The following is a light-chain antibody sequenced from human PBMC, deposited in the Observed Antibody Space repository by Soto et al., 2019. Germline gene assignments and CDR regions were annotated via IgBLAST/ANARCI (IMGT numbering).Light chain of an antibody. CDR2: GAS. J-gene: IGKJ2*01. V-gene: IGKV3-20*01. Sequence: ENVLTQSPGTLSLSPGERATLSCRASQHVYSNYLAWYQHKPGQAPRVLIYGASSRATGIPDRFSGSGSGTDFTLTISRVEPEDFAVYYCQQDGTSPYAFAQGTKLEIK. CDR1: QHVYSNY. CDR3: QQDGTSPYA.